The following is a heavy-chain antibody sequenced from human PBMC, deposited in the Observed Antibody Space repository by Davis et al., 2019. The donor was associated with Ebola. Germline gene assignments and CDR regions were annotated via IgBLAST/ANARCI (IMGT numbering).Heavy chain of an antibody. CDR2: ISSSSSYI. CDR1: GFTFSSYS. CDR3: ARDGPPLRLFDY. J-gene: IGHJ4*02. V-gene: IGHV3-21*01. D-gene: IGHD3-3*01. Sequence: GESLKISCAASGFTFSSYSMNWVRQAPGKGLEWVSSISSSSSYIYYADSVKGRFTISRDNAKNSLYLQMNSLRAEDTAVYYCARDGPPLRLFDYWGQGTLVTVSS.